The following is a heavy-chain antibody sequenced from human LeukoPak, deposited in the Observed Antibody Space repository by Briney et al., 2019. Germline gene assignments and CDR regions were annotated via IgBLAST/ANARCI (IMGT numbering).Heavy chain of an antibody. CDR2: IGTTADNYAT. CDR1: GFTFSGSA. J-gene: IGHJ4*02. CDR3: AILPGY. V-gene: IGHV3-73*01. Sequence: PGGSLRLSCAASGFTFSGSAIHWVRQASGKGLEWVGRIGTTADNYATAYAASVKGRFTISRDDSKNTAYLRMNSLKTEDTAVYYCAILPGYWGQGTLVTVSS.